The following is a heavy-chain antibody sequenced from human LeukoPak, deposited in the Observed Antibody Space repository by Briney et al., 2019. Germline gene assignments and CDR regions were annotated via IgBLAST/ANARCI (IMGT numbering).Heavy chain of an antibody. CDR3: ARGRIGWFDP. V-gene: IGHV4-59*01. D-gene: IGHD3-10*01. CDR2: IYYSGST. J-gene: IGHJ5*02. CDR1: GGSISSYY. Sequence: PSETLSLTCTVSGGSISSYYWSWIRQPPGKGLEWIGYIYYSGSTNYNPSLKSRVTISVDTSKNQFPLKLSSVTAADTAVYYCARGRIGWFDPWGQGTLVTVSS.